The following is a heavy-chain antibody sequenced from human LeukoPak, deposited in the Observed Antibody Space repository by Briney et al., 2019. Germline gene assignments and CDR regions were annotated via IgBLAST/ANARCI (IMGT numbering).Heavy chain of an antibody. Sequence: SGTLSLTCAVYGGSFSGYYWSWIRQPPGKGLEWIGEINHSGSTNYNPSLKSRVTISVVTSKNQFSLKLSSVTAADTAVYYCARECEAAAGKDYYYGMDVWGQGTTVTVSS. V-gene: IGHV4-34*01. D-gene: IGHD6-13*01. J-gene: IGHJ6*02. CDR3: ARECEAAAGKDYYYGMDV. CDR1: GGSFSGYY. CDR2: INHSGST.